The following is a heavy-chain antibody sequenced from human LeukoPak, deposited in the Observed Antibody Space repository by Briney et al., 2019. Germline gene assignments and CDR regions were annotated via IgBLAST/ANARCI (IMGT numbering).Heavy chain of an antibody. CDR3: ARGRSSSPHYYYYYMDV. CDR1: GGTFSSYA. J-gene: IGHJ6*03. D-gene: IGHD6-13*01. CDR2: IIPIFGTA. Sequence: SVKVSCKASGGTFSSYAISWVRQAPGQGLEWMGGIIPIFGTANYAQKFQGRVTITADESTSTAYMELSSLRSEDTAVYYCARGRSSSPHYYYYYMDVWGKGTTVTVSS. V-gene: IGHV1-69*13.